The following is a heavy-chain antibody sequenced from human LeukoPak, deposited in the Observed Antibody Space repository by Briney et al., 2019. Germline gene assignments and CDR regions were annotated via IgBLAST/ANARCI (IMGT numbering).Heavy chain of an antibody. CDR1: GYTFTGYY. V-gene: IGHV1-2*06. Sequence: GASVKVSCKASGYTFTGYYMHWVRQAPGQGLEWMGRINPNSGGTNYAQKLQGRVTMTTDTSTSTAYMELRSLRSDDTAVYYCARLLRRDSSGYDAFDIWGQGTMVTVSS. CDR2: INPNSGGT. J-gene: IGHJ3*02. CDR3: ARLLRRDSSGYDAFDI. D-gene: IGHD3-22*01.